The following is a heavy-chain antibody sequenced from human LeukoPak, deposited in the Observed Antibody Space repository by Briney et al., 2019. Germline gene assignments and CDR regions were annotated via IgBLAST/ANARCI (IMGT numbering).Heavy chain of an antibody. Sequence: SETLSLTCTVSGYSISSGYYWGWIRQPPGRGLEWIGSIYQSGTSYYNPSLKSRVTISVDASKNQFSLNLSSVTAADTAVYYFARDLGRYYDRGTLSAFDIWGQGTMVTVSS. CDR3: ARDLGRYYDRGTLSAFDI. V-gene: IGHV4-38-2*02. J-gene: IGHJ3*02. CDR1: GYSISSGYY. CDR2: IYQSGTS. D-gene: IGHD3-9*01.